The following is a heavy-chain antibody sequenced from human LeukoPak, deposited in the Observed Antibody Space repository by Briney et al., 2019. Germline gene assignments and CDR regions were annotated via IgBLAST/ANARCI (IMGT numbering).Heavy chain of an antibody. J-gene: IGHJ5*02. D-gene: IGHD1-26*01. V-gene: IGHV4-59*01. Sequence: QSSETLSLTCRVYGASFSGYYWGNIRQSPGKGLEWIGYIYYTGSTSYNPSLKSRVTMSLDASKNQFSLELNSVTPADTAVYYCARGGNYWPQWWFDPWGRGTLVSVSS. CDR2: IYYTGST. CDR1: GASFSGYY. CDR3: ARGGNYWPQWWFDP.